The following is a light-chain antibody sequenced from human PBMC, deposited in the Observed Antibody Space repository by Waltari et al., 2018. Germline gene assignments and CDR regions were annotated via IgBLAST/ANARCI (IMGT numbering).Light chain of an antibody. CDR2: GNN. Sequence: SSELTPDPAVSVALGQTVRIICQGDGLRINYANWYQQKPGQAPVLVIHGNNNRPSVIPDRFSGSSSENSASLTITGAQAEDEADYYCNSRDTSGDHWLFGGGTKVTVL. CDR1: GLRINY. V-gene: IGLV3-19*01. J-gene: IGLJ2*01. CDR3: NSRDTSGDHWL.